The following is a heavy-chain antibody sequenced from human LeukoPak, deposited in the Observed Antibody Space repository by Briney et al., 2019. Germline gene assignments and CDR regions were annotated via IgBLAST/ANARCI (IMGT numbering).Heavy chain of an antibody. Sequence: GGSLRLSCAASGFTFSDHWIHWVRQAPGKGLVWVSRIDERGSNSMYADSVKGRFSISRDNAKNTVNLQMNSLRAEDTAVYYCAKDNIVVVVAAVFDYWGQGTLVTVSS. D-gene: IGHD2-15*01. CDR1: GFTFSDHW. CDR2: IDERGSNS. CDR3: AKDNIVVVVAAVFDY. V-gene: IGHV3-74*03. J-gene: IGHJ4*02.